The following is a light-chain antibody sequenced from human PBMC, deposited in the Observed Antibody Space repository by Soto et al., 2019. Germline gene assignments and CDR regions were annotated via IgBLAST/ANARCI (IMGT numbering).Light chain of an antibody. Sequence: QSVLTQPASVSGSPGQSITISCTGTSSDVGGYNYVSWYQQHPGKAPKLMIYEVSTRPSGVSDRFSGSKSGYTASLTISGLQAEAEADYYCCSYTSGSTLLVFGGGTKVTVL. J-gene: IGLJ2*01. CDR3: CSYTSGSTLLV. CDR2: EVS. CDR1: SSDVGGYNY. V-gene: IGLV2-14*01.